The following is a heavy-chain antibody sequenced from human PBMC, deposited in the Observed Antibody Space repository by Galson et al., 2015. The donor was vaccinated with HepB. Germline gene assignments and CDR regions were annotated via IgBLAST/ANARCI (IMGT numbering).Heavy chain of an antibody. V-gene: IGHV1-46*01. J-gene: IGHJ4*02. D-gene: IGHD2-15*01. CDR1: GYTLTNYH. CDR2: IFAGGGST. CDR3: ARETPDTYYFNY. Sequence: SVKVSCKASGYTLTNYHFHWVRQAPGQGPEWMGKIFAGGGSTRYAERFQGRATLTRDSSTSTIYMEVSSLRSGDTAVYYCARETPDTYYFNYWGQGTLVTVSS.